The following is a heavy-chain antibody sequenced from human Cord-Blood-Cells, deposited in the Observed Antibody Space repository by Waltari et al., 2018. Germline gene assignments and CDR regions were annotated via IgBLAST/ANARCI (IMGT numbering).Heavy chain of an antibody. J-gene: IGHJ4*02. CDR2: FDPEDGET. CDR3: AAEYCSGGSCEYYFDY. Sequence: QVQLVQSGAEVKKPGASVKVSCKVSGYTLTELSMHWVRQAPGKGLEWMGGFDPEDGETIDAQKFQGRVTMTEDTSTDTAYMELSSLRSEDTAVYYCAAEYCSGGSCEYYFDYWGQGTLVTVSS. V-gene: IGHV1-24*01. CDR1: GYTLTELS. D-gene: IGHD2-15*01.